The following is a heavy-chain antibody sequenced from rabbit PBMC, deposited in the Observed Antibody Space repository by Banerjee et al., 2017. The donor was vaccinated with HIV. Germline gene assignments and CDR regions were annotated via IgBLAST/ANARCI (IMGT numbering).Heavy chain of an antibody. V-gene: IGHV1S40*01. CDR1: GFSFSSSYY. D-gene: IGHD6-1*01. CDR3: ARYTGYADYGYANL. J-gene: IGHJ4*01. CDR2: IYTGSGST. Sequence: QSLVESGGGLVQPEGSLTLTCTASGFSFSSSYYMCWVRQAPGKGLEWIGCIYTGSGSTYYASWAKGRFTISETSSTTVTLQMTSLTAADTATYFCARYTGYADYGYANLWGPGTLVTVS.